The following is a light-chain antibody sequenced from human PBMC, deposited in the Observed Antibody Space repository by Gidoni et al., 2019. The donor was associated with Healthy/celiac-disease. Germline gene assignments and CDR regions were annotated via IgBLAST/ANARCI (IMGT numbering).Light chain of an antibody. J-gene: IGLJ2*01. Sequence: QSVLTQPPSVSGAPGQRVTISCTWSSSNIGAGYDVHWYQQLPGTAPKLLIYGNSNRPSGVPDRFSGSKSGTSASLAITGLQAEDEADYYCQSYDSSLSGSVFVGGTKLTVL. V-gene: IGLV1-40*01. CDR1: SSNIGAGYD. CDR3: QSYDSSLSGSV. CDR2: GNS.